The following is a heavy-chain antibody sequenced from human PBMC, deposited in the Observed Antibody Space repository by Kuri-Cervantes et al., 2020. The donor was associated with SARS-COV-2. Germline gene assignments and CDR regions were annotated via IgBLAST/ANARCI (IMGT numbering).Heavy chain of an antibody. CDR2: ISGSGGST. V-gene: IGHV3-23*01. CDR1: GFTLSSYA. J-gene: IGHJ4*02. CDR3: AKGDYKALDY. Sequence: GESLKISCAASGFTLSSYAMSWVRQAPGKGLEWVSAISGSGGSTYYADSVKGRFTISRDNPKNTLYLQMNSLRAEDTAVYYCAKGDYKALDYWGQGTLVTVSS. D-gene: IGHD4-11*01.